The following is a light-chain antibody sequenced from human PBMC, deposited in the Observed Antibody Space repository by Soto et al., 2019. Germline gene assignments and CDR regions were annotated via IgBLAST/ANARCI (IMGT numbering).Light chain of an antibody. J-gene: IGKJ4*01. V-gene: IGKV1-27*01. CDR2: TAS. Sequence: DIQMTQSPSSLFASVGDRVTITCRASRGISNYLAWYQQKPGKVPKLLIYTASTLQSGVPSRFSGSGSGTDFTLTISSLQPEDVATYYCQNYNSAPQLTFGGGTKVEIK. CDR3: QNYNSAPQLT. CDR1: RGISNY.